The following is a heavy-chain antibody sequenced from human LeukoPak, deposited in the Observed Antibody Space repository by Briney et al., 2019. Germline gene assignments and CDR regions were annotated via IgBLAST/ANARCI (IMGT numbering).Heavy chain of an antibody. J-gene: IGHJ4*02. D-gene: IGHD2-2*01. CDR2: IIPIFGTA. CDR3: ARAPPVGPTTSPDY. V-gene: IGHV1-69*13. Sequence: ASVKVSCTASGGTFSSYAISWVRQAPGQGLEWMGGIIPIFGTANYAQKFQGRVTITADESTSTAYMELSSLRSEDTAVYYCARAPPVGPTTSPDYWGQGTLVTVTS. CDR1: GGTFSSYA.